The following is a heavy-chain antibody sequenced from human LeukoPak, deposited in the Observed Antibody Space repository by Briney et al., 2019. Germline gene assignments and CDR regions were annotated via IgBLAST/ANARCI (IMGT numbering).Heavy chain of an antibody. D-gene: IGHD4-17*01. Sequence: GGSLRLSCAASGFTFDDYAMHWVRQAPGKGLEWVSGISWDSGSIGYADSVKGRFTISRDNAKNSLYLQMNSLRAEDTALYYCAKDPYGDYGNWFDPWGQGTLVTVSS. CDR1: GFTFDDYA. CDR2: ISWDSGSI. J-gene: IGHJ5*02. CDR3: AKDPYGDYGNWFDP. V-gene: IGHV3-9*01.